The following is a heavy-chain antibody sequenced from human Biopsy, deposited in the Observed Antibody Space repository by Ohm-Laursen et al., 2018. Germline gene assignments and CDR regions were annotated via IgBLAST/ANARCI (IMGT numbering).Heavy chain of an antibody. J-gene: IGHJ5*02. Sequence: SLRLSCTASGSTFSSYAMSWVRQVPGRGLEWVSAVSTGGAATYYADSVRGRFTISRDNFKNTLFLQMDGLTADDTALYYCAKDLRKKAAVQLWTTWFDPWGQGTLVTVSS. D-gene: IGHD1-1*01. CDR3: AKDLRKKAAVQLWTTWFDP. CDR2: VSTGGAAT. CDR1: GSTFSSYA. V-gene: IGHV3-23*01.